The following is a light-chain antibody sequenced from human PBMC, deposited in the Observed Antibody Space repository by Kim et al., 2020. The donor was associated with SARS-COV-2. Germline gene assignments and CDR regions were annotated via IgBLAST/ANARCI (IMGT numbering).Light chain of an antibody. Sequence: EIVMTQAPATLSASPGEGATLSCRASPSVSSNLVWYQQKPGQAPRLLIYGASFRATGIPARFSGSGSGTEFTLTISSLQSEDFAVYYCQQYNNWPYTFGQGTKLEI. J-gene: IGKJ2*01. CDR3: QQYNNWPYT. CDR2: GAS. CDR1: PSVSSN. V-gene: IGKV3-15*01.